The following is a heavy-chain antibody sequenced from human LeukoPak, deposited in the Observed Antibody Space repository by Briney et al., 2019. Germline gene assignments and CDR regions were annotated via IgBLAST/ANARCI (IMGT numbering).Heavy chain of an antibody. CDR1: GGSISSSSYY. Sequence: SETLSLTCTVSGGSISSSSYYWGWIRQPPGKGLEWIGSIYYSGSTYYNPSLKSRVTISVDTSKNQFSLKLSSVTAADTAVYYCARGPNNYGDYYRLGAFDIWGQGTMVTVSS. CDR3: ARGPNNYGDYYRLGAFDI. J-gene: IGHJ3*02. CDR2: IYYSGST. V-gene: IGHV4-39*01. D-gene: IGHD4-17*01.